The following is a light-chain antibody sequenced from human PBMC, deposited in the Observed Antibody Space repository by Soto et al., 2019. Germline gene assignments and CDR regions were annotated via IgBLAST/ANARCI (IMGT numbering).Light chain of an antibody. V-gene: IGKV3-20*01. Sequence: EIVLTQSPDTLSLSPGERATLSCRASQSVSTSYLAWYQQKPGQAPRLLMYGASSRATGIPDRFSGSGSGTDFSLTISRLEPEDFAMYYCHQYGGSPTWTFDQGTKVEIK. CDR3: HQYGGSPTWT. J-gene: IGKJ1*01. CDR1: QSVSTSY. CDR2: GAS.